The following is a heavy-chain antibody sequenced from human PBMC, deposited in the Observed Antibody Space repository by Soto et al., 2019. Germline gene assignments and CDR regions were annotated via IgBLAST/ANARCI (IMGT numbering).Heavy chain of an antibody. Sequence: ASVEVSCKASGYIFTGFHIHWVRQAPGHGLEWMGWITPNTGGTNSAQKFQGRVTMTRDTSISTAYLEMTSLKFDDTAVYYCARGRSLRWDWFDPWGQGTMLTV. J-gene: IGHJ5*02. D-gene: IGHD2-21*01. CDR2: ITPNTGGT. CDR3: ARGRSLRWDWFDP. CDR1: GYIFTGFH. V-gene: IGHV1-2*02.